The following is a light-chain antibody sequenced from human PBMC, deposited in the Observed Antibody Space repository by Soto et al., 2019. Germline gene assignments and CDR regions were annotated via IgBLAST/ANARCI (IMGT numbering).Light chain of an antibody. Sequence: DIQMTQSPSTLSASLGDRVPITCRASQSISSWLAWYQQKPGKAPKLLIYDASSLESGVPSRFSGSGSGTEFTLTISSLQPDDFATYYCQQYNSYSGTFGQGTKV. V-gene: IGKV1-5*01. CDR2: DAS. CDR3: QQYNSYSGT. J-gene: IGKJ1*01. CDR1: QSISSW.